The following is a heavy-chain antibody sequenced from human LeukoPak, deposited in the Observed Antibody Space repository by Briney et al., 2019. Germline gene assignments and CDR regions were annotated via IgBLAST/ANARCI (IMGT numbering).Heavy chain of an antibody. CDR3: ARSLGDNGEFDH. V-gene: IGHV4-31*03. CDR1: GGSISSGGYY. J-gene: IGHJ4*02. Sequence: SETLSLTCTVSGGSISSGGYYWSWIRQHPGKGLEWIGYIYYSGSTYYNPSLKSRATISVDTSKNQFSLKLSSVTAADTAVYYCARSLGDNGEFDHWGQGTLVTVSS. D-gene: IGHD2-21*02. CDR2: IYYSGST.